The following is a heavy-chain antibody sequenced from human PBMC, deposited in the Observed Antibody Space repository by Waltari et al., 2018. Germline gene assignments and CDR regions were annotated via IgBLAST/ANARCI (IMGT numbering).Heavy chain of an antibody. J-gene: IGHJ4*02. D-gene: IGHD3-10*01. CDR3: ARDLVTMVRGVFGY. CDR1: GGTFSSYA. V-gene: IGHV1-69*01. Sequence: QVQLVQSGAEVKKPGSSVKVSCTASGGTFSSYAISWVRQAPGQGLEWMGGIIPIFGTANYAQKFQGRVTITADESTSTAYMELSSLRSEDTAVYYCARDLVTMVRGVFGYWGQGTLVTVSS. CDR2: IIPIFGTA.